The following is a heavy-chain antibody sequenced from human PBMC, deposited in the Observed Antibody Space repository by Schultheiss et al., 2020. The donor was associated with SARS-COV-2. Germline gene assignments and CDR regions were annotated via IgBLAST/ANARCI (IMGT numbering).Heavy chain of an antibody. D-gene: IGHD3-3*01. CDR2: INHSGST. J-gene: IGHJ6*04. V-gene: IGHV4-34*01. CDR1: GFTFRSYA. CDR3: ARYYDFWSGLDV. Sequence: ESLKISCAASGFTFRSYAMTWVRQAPGKGLEWIGEINHSGSTNYNPSLKSRVTISVDTSKNQFSLKLSSVTAADTAVYYCARYYDFWSGLDVWGKGTTVTVSS.